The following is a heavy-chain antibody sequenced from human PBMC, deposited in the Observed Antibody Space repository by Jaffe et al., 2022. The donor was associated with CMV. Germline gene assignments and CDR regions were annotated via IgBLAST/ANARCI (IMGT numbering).Heavy chain of an antibody. V-gene: IGHV1-69*09. CDR3: AGGKDTAMVPRLDY. D-gene: IGHD5-18*01. CDR1: GGTFSSYA. CDR2: IIPILGIA. J-gene: IGHJ4*02. Sequence: QVQLVQSGAEVKKPGSSVKVSCKASGGTFSSYAISWVRQAPGQGLEWMGRIIPILGIANYAQKFQGRVTITADKSTSTAYMELSSLRSEDTAVYYCAGGKDTAMVPRLDYWGQGTLVTVSS.